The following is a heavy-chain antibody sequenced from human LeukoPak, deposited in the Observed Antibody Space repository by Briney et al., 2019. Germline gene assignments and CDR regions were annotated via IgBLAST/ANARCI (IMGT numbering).Heavy chain of an antibody. CDR3: TRRTVTTGGENWFDP. CDR2: IRSKANSYAT. D-gene: IGHD4-17*01. Sequence: GGSLRLSCAASGLTFSGSAMHWVRQASGKGLEWVGRIRSKANSYATAYAASVKGRFTISRDDSKNTAYLQMNSLKTEDTAVYYCTRRTVTTGGENWFDPWGERTLVTASS. V-gene: IGHV3-73*01. CDR1: GLTFSGSA. J-gene: IGHJ5*02.